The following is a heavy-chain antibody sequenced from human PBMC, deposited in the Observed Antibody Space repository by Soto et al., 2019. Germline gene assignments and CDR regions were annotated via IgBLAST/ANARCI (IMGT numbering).Heavy chain of an antibody. V-gene: IGHV1-69*12. J-gene: IGHJ3*02. Sequence: QVQLVQSGAEVKKPGSSVKVSCKASGGTFSSYAISGVRQAPGQGLEWMGGIIPIFGTANYAQKFQGRVTITADESTSTAYMELSSLRSEDTAVYYCATLGGFNWSDGYDAFDIWGQGTMVTVSS. CDR2: IIPIFGTA. CDR1: GGTFSSYA. CDR3: ATLGGFNWSDGYDAFDI. D-gene: IGHD1-20*01.